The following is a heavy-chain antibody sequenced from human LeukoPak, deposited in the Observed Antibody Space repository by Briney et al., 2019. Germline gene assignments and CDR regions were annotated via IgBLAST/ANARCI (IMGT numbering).Heavy chain of an antibody. CDR2: ISASGGST. D-gene: IGHD5-18*01. CDR1: GFTCSSSA. J-gene: IGHJ4*02. V-gene: IGHV3-23*01. Sequence: PGGSLRLSCAASGFTCSSSAMSWVRQVPGKGLAWVSGISASGGSTSYADSVRGRFTISRDNSKNTLYVQMNSLRDEDTAVYYCAGRPTGYSSGYIHWGQGTLVTVSS. CDR3: AGRPTGYSSGYIH.